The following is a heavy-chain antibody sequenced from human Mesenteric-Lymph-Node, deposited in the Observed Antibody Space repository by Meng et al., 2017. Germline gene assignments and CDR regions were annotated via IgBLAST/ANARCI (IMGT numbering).Heavy chain of an antibody. J-gene: IGHJ4*02. D-gene: IGHD3-10*01. CDR2: FVNNVDT. Sequence: QVSLVQCGCEGKKRGASVRVSCEASGYTFASYGISWLRQAPGQGLEWMGWFVNNVDTYSAQKFQGRVTMTTDTHTSTAFMELRSLRSDDTAVYYCARGTPGRSYSDYWGQGTLVTVSS. V-gene: IGHV1-18*01. CDR3: ARGTPGRSYSDY. CDR1: GYTFASYG.